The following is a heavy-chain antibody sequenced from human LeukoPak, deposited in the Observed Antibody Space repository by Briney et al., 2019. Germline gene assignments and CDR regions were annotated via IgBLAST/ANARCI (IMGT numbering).Heavy chain of an antibody. Sequence: GGSLRLSCVVSGFTFSGSAVHWVRQASGKGLEWVGRIRSKANNYATAYAASVKGRFTISRDDSKNTAYLQMNSRKTEDTAVYYCTGDNFDSSVKFDYWGQGTLVTVSS. CDR3: TGDNFDSSVKFDY. D-gene: IGHD3-22*01. J-gene: IGHJ4*02. V-gene: IGHV3-73*01. CDR1: GFTFSGSA. CDR2: IRSKANNYAT.